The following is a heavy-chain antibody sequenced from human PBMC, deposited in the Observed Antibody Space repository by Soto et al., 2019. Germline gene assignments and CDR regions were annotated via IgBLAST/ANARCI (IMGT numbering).Heavy chain of an antibody. CDR3: SLTVGATIVFYY. V-gene: IGHV3-21*01. CDR2: ISSSSSYI. CDR1: GFTFSSYS. D-gene: IGHD1-26*01. Sequence: PGGSLRLSCAASGFTFSSYSMNWVRQAPGKGLEWVSSISSSSSYIYYADSVKGRFTISRDNAKNSLYLQMNSLRAEDTAVYYCSLTVGATIVFYYWGQRTLVTVSS. J-gene: IGHJ4*02.